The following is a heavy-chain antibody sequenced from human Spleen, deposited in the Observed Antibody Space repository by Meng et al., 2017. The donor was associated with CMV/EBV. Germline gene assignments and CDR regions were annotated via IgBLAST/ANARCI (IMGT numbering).Heavy chain of an antibody. Sequence: GESLKISCAVSGFTFSSYTMHWVRQAPGKGLDWVAVISFDGKDKYYADPVKGRFTISRDNSKNTLYLLMNSLRAEDTALYYCAKEVDLWSGPMDVWGQGTTVTVSS. CDR1: GFTFSSYT. CDR2: ISFDGKDK. J-gene: IGHJ6*02. D-gene: IGHD3-3*01. CDR3: AKEVDLWSGPMDV. V-gene: IGHV3-30*04.